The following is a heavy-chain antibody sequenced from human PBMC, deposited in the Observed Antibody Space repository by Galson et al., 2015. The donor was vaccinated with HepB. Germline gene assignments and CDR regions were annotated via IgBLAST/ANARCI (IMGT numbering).Heavy chain of an antibody. CDR2: INPSGGST. Sequence: SVKVSCKASGYTFTSYYMHWVRQAPGQGLEWMGIINPSGGSTSYAQKFQGRVTMTRDTSTSTVYMELSSLRSEDTAVYYCARPPRGYSYGSLFDYWGQGTLVTVSS. D-gene: IGHD5-18*01. CDR1: GYTFTSYY. CDR3: ARPPRGYSYGSLFDY. J-gene: IGHJ4*02. V-gene: IGHV1-46*01.